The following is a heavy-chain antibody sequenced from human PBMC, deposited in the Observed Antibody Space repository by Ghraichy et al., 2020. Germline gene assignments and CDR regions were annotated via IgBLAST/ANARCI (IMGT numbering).Heavy chain of an antibody. CDR2: ISAYNGNT. V-gene: IGHV1-18*01. CDR1: GYTFTSYG. D-gene: IGHD3-3*01. CDR3: ARGPTYYDFWSGYSDPYFYYGMDV. Sequence: ASVKVSCKASGYTFTSYGISWVRQAPGQGLEWMGWISAYNGNTNYAQKLQGRVTMTTDTSTSTAYMELRSLRSDDTAVYYCARGPTYYDFWSGYSDPYFYYGMDVWGQGTTVTVSS. J-gene: IGHJ6*01.